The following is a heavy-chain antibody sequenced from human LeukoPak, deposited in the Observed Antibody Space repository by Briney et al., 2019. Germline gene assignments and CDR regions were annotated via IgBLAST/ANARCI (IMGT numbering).Heavy chain of an antibody. Sequence: GGPLRLSCAASGFTVSSNYMSWVRQAPGKGLEWVSIIYNGGSTYYADSVKGRFTISRVNSKNTLYLQMNSLRAEDTAVYYCARPAFDQGVQDVWGQGATVTVSS. CDR2: IYNGGST. CDR3: ARPAFDQGVQDV. J-gene: IGHJ6*02. D-gene: IGHD3-10*01. V-gene: IGHV3-66*04. CDR1: GFTVSSNY.